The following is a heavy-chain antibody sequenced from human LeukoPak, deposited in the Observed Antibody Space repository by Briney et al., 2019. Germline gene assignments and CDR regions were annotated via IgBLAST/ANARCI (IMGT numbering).Heavy chain of an antibody. CDR1: GGSISSYY. Sequence: PSETLSLTCTVSGGSISSYYWSWIRQPPGKGLEWIGYIYYSGSTNYNPSLKSRVTISVDTSKNQFSLKLSSVTAADTAVYYCARGYPGERYHYYGMDVWGQGTTVTVSS. V-gene: IGHV4-59*01. J-gene: IGHJ6*02. CDR3: ARGYPGERYHYYGMDV. D-gene: IGHD2-2*02. CDR2: IYYSGST.